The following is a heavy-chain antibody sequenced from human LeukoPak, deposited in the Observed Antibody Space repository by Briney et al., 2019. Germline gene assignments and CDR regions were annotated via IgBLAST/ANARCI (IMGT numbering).Heavy chain of an antibody. V-gene: IGHV1-2*02. CDR1: GYTFTGYY. CDR3: ASLYDFWSGAGAFDI. J-gene: IGHJ3*02. Sequence: GASVKVSCKASGYTFTGYYMHWVRQAPGQGLEWMGWINPNSGGTNYAQKFQGRVTMTRDTSISTAYTELSRLRSDDTAVYYCASLYDFWSGAGAFDIWGQGTMVTVSS. CDR2: INPNSGGT. D-gene: IGHD3-3*01.